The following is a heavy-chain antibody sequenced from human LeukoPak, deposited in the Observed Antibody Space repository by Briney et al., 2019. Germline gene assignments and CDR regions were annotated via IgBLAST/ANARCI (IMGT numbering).Heavy chain of an antibody. J-gene: IGHJ5*02. CDR2: INPNSGGT. Sequence: ASVKVSCKASGYTFTGYYMHWVRQAPGQGLEWMGWINPNSGGTNYAQKFQGRVTMTRDTSISTAYMELSRLRSDDTAVYYCARDPQHGDYSWFDPWGQGTLVTVSS. CDR3: ARDPQHGDYSWFDP. V-gene: IGHV1-2*02. D-gene: IGHD4-17*01. CDR1: GYTFTGYY.